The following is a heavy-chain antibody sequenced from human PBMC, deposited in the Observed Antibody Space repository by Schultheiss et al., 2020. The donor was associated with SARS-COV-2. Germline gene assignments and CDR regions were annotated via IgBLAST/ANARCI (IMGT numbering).Heavy chain of an antibody. Sequence: GGSLRLSCAASGFTFSSYGMHWVRQAPGKGLEWVSAISGSGGSTYYADSVKGRFTISRDNSKNTLYLQMNSLRAEDTAVYYCAKVGQQLPPYYYYYYMDVWGKGTTVTVSS. J-gene: IGHJ6*03. CDR3: AKVGQQLPPYYYYYYMDV. D-gene: IGHD6-13*01. CDR2: ISGSGGST. V-gene: IGHV3-23*01. CDR1: GFTFSSYG.